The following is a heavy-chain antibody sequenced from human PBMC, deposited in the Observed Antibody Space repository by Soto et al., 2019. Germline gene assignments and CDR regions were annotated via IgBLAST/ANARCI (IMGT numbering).Heavy chain of an antibody. CDR2: ISTSNADT. Sequence: QVQLVQSGPEVKEPGASVRVSYKASGYTFINYNIFWVRQAPGQGLEWMGWISTSNADTNYAQNFQGRVTMTTDTSTSTAYVELRSLRYDDTAVYYCARDITGATGDYWGQGTLVTVSS. CDR1: GYTFINYN. D-gene: IGHD1-1*01. CDR3: ARDITGATGDY. J-gene: IGHJ4*02. V-gene: IGHV1-18*01.